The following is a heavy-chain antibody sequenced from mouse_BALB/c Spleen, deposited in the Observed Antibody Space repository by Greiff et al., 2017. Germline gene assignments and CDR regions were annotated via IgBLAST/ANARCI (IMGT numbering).Heavy chain of an antibody. V-gene: IGHV3-6*02. CDR3: ARDPGTDWYFDV. Sequence: EVQRVESGPGLVKPSQSLSLTCSVTGYSITSGYYWNWIRQFPGNKLEWMGYISYDGSNNYNPSLKNRISITRDTSKNQFFLKLNSVTTEDTATYYCARDPGTDWYFDVWGAGTTVTVSS. CDR2: ISYDGSN. D-gene: IGHD4-1*01. J-gene: IGHJ1*01. CDR1: GYSITSGYY.